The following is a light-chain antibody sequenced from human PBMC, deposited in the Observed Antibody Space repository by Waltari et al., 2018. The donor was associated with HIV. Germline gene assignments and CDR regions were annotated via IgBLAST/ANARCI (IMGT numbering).Light chain of an antibody. CDR3: SSYTSSSTWV. V-gene: IGLV2-18*02. J-gene: IGLJ3*02. Sequence: QSALTQPPSVSGSPGQQVTISCTGTSSDVGSYHRVSRYQQPPGPAPKLIIYEVNNRPSGVPDRFSGSKSGNTASLTISGLQAEDEADYYCSSYTSSSTWVFGGGTKVTVL. CDR2: EVN. CDR1: SSDVGSYHR.